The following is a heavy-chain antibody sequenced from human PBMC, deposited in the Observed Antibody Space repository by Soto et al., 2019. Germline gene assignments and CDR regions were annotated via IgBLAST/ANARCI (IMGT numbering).Heavy chain of an antibody. CDR2: IFHSGST. CDR3: ARVFDY. J-gene: IGHJ4*02. CDR1: GGSISSDIYY. Sequence: ETLSLTCSVSGGSISSDIYYWGWIRQPPGKGLEWIGTIFHSGSTYYNSSLRSRVTISVDTSKNQFFLKLISVTAADTAVYYCARVFDYWGQGTLVTVSS. V-gene: IGHV4-39*01.